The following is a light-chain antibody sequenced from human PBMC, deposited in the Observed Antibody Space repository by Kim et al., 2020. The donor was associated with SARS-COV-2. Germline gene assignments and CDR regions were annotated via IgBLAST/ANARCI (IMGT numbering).Light chain of an antibody. J-gene: IGKJ1*01. Sequence: EIVLTQSPATLSLSPGERASITCRASQSVSSSYSAWYQQKPGQAPRLLIYDASTRATDIPHRFSGSSSVTEFTLTISSVEPEDVAVYYCQQYDGSWRFGQGTKVEIK. V-gene: IGKV3-20*01. CDR2: DAS. CDR3: QQYDGSWR. CDR1: QSVSSSY.